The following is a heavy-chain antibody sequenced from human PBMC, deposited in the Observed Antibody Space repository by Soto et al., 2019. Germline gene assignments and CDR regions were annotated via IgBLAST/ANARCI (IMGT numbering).Heavy chain of an antibody. CDR1: GGSINSGSYY. D-gene: IGHD3-3*02. V-gene: IGHV4-31*03. CDR3: ARVGLALFDY. CDR2: IYYSGST. J-gene: IGHJ4*02. Sequence: QVQLQESGPGLVKPAQTLSLTSTVSGGSINSGSYYWSWIRNHPGKGLEWIGYIYYSGSTYYNPSLKSRVTISVDTSKNQFSLKLSSVTAADTAVYYCARVGLALFDYWGQGTLVTVSS.